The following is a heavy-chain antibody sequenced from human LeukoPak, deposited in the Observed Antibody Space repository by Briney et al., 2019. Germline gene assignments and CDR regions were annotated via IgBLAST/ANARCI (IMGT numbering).Heavy chain of an antibody. Sequence: GGSLRLSCAASGFTFSSYAMHWVRQAPGKGLQYVSGISYNGGSTFYANSVKGRFTISRDNSKNTLYLQMGSLRVEDMAVYYCARAAISSVVGGAARYYFDYWGQGTLVTVSS. V-gene: IGHV3-64*01. CDR1: GFTFSSYA. CDR3: ARAAISSVVGGAARYYFDY. D-gene: IGHD2-15*01. J-gene: IGHJ4*02. CDR2: ISYNGGST.